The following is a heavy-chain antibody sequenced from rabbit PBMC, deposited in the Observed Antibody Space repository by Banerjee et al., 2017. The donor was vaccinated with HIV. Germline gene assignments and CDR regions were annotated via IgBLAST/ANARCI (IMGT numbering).Heavy chain of an antibody. CDR3: ARDLAGVIGWNFDL. CDR2: IYTTSSGDT. D-gene: IGHD4-1*01. V-gene: IGHV1S45*01. CDR1: GFSFSSSYW. Sequence: QEQLEESGGDLVKPGASLTLACTASGFSFSSSYWICWVRQAPGKGLEWIACIYTTSSGDTYYASWAKGRFTISNASSTTMTLQVTSLTAADTATYFCARDLAGVIGWNFDLWGPGTLVTVS. J-gene: IGHJ4*01.